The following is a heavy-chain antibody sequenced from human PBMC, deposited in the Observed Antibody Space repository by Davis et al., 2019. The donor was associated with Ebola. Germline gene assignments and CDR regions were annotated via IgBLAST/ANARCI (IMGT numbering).Heavy chain of an antibody. D-gene: IGHD4-17*01. CDR2: ISYDGSNK. J-gene: IGHJ4*02. CDR3: AREGRWTTVTTE. V-gene: IGHV3-30*04. CDR1: GFTFSSYA. Sequence: GESLKISCAASGFTFSSYAMHWVRQAPGKGLEWVAVISYDGSNKYYADSVKGRFTISRDNSKNTLYLQMSSLRAEDTAMYYCAREGRWTTVTTEWGQGTLVTVSS.